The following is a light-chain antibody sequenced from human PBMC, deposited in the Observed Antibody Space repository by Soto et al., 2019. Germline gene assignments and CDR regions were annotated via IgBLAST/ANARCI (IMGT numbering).Light chain of an antibody. CDR2: DNN. CDR3: GTWDSSLSAAV. CDR1: SSNIGNNY. V-gene: IGLV1-51*01. Sequence: QSVLMQPPSVSAAPGQKVTISCSGSSSNIGNNYVSWYQQLPGTAPKLLIYDNNKRPSGIPDRFSGSKSGTSATLGITGLQTGDEADYYCGTWDSSLSAAVFGGGTKLTVL. J-gene: IGLJ2*01.